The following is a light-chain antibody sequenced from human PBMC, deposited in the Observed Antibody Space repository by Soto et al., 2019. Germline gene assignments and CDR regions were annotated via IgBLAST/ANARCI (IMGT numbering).Light chain of an antibody. V-gene: IGLV2-8*01. CDR3: KSFGSSTQWV. CDR1: NSDVGGYNY. CDR2: EVT. J-gene: IGLJ3*02. Sequence: QSALTQPASASGSPGQSVTISCTGTNSDVGGYNYVSWYQQYPGKAPKLMIDEVTKRPSGVSDRFSGSKSGNTAYLTVSGLEAEDEDYYYCKSFGSSTQWVFGGGTKLTVL.